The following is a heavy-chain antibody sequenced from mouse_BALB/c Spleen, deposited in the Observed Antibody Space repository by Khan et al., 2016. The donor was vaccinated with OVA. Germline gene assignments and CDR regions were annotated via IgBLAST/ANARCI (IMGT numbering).Heavy chain of an antibody. V-gene: IGHV2-9*02. CDR2: IWAGGST. J-gene: IGHJ3*01. CDR1: GFSLTTYG. CDR3: ARPYYGSAWFAY. Sequence: QVRLQQSGPGLVAPSQTLSITCTVSGFSLTTYGVHWVRQPPGKGLEWLGVIWAGGSTHYNSALMSRLCIIKDNSKSQVFLKMNSLQTDDTAIYYCARPYYGSAWFAYWGQGTLVTVSA. D-gene: IGHD1-1*01.